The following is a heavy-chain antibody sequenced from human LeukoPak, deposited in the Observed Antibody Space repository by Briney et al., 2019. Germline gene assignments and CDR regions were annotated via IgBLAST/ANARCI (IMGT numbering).Heavy chain of an antibody. CDR3: ARVFKLFDGGYSIFDY. J-gene: IGHJ4*02. CDR2: IYYSGST. V-gene: IGHV4-39*07. Sequence: SETLSLTCTVSGGSISSGGYYWSWIRQPPGKGLEWIGSIYYSGSTYYNPSLKSRVTISVDTSKNQFSLKLSSVTAADTAVYYCARVFKLFDGGYSIFDYWGQGTLVTVSS. CDR1: GGSISSGGYY. D-gene: IGHD4-17*01.